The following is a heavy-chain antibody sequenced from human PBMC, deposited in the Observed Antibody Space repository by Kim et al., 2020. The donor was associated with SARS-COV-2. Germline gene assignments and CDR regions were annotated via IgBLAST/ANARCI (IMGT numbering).Heavy chain of an antibody. CDR1: GGSISSSNW. CDR3: ARDPGAVAGTTNWAY. CDR2: IYHSGST. Sequence: SETLSLTCAVSGGSISSSNWWSWVRQPPGKGLEWIGEIYHSGSTNYNPSLKSRVTISVDKSKNQFSLKLSSVTAADTAVYYCARDPGAVAGTTNWAYWGQGTLVTVSS. D-gene: IGHD6-19*01. J-gene: IGHJ4*02. V-gene: IGHV4-4*02.